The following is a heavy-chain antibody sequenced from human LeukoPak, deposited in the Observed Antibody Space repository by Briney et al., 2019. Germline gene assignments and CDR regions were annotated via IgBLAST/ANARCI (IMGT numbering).Heavy chain of an antibody. CDR2: IKQDGSDK. V-gene: IGHV3-7*01. CDR3: ARGGSQIFHS. D-gene: IGHD1-26*01. J-gene: IGHJ4*02. Sequence: GGSLRLSCAASGFTFSNYWMSWVRQAPGKGLEWVANIKQDGSDKYYVGSVKGRFTISRDNAKSSLYLQMNILRAEDTAVYYCARGGSQIFHSWGQGTLVTVSS. CDR1: GFTFSNYW.